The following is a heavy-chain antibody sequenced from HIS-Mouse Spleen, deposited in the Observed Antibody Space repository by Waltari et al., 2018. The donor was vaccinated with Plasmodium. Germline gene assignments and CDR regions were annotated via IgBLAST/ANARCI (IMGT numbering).Heavy chain of an antibody. D-gene: IGHD3-3*01. Sequence: QVQLQQWGAGLLKPSETLSLTCAVYGGSFSGYYWSWIRQPPGKGLEWSGKINHSGSTNHNPSLKSRVTISVDTSKNQVSLKLSSVTAADTAVYYCARVTSSGVYWYFDLWGRGTLVTVSS. J-gene: IGHJ2*01. CDR3: ARVTSSGVYWYFDL. CDR1: GGSFSGYY. V-gene: IGHV4-34*01. CDR2: INHSGST.